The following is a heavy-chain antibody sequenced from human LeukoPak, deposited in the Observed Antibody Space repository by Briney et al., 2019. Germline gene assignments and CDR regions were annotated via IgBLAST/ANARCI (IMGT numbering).Heavy chain of an antibody. Sequence: ASVKVSCKASGYTFTSYDINWVRQATGQGLEWMGWMNPNSGNTGSAQRFQGRITMTRDTSISTAYMELSSLRFEDTAVYYCARGPLVRLPSSFDPWGQGTLVTVPS. D-gene: IGHD3-16*02. CDR3: ARGPLVRLPSSFDP. J-gene: IGHJ5*02. CDR1: GYTFTSYD. CDR2: MNPNSGNT. V-gene: IGHV1-8*01.